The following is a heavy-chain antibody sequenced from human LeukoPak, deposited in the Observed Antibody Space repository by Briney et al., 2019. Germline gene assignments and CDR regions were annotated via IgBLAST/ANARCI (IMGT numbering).Heavy chain of an antibody. CDR1: GFTFSSYS. J-gene: IGHJ6*02. CDR3: ARSYYYGMDV. V-gene: IGHV3-48*04. Sequence: GGSLRLSCAASGFTFSSYSMNWVRQAPGKGLEWVSYISSSSSTIYYADSVKGRFTISRDNAKNSLYLQMNSLRAEDTAVYYCARSYYYGMDVWGQGTTVTVSS. CDR2: ISSSSSTI.